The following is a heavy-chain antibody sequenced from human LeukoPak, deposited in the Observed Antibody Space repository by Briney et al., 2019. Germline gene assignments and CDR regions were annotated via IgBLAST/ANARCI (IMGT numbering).Heavy chain of an antibody. CDR1: GRSITRGGYY. D-gene: IGHD1-26*01. CDR2: IYHDGNT. Sequence: SETLSLTCTLSGRSITRGGYYWSWIRQHPGKGLEWIGHIYHDGNTYYNPSLKSRLTISVDTSKNQFSLNLTSVTAADTAVYYCARVPMGASYYYMDVWGKGTTVTVSS. J-gene: IGHJ6*03. V-gene: IGHV4-31*03. CDR3: ARVPMGASYYYMDV.